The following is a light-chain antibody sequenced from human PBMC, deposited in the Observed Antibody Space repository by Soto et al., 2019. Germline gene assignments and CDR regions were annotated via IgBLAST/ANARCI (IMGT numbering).Light chain of an antibody. Sequence: QSVLTQPASMSGSPGQSITIPCTGTSSDIGDYNYVSWYQQRPDEAPKLVIYDVNSRPSGVSDRFSGSKSGNTASLTISGLQTEDEADYYCCSYTSSITYVFGTGTKVTVL. CDR1: SSDIGDYNY. V-gene: IGLV2-14*01. CDR2: DVN. J-gene: IGLJ1*01. CDR3: CSYTSSITYV.